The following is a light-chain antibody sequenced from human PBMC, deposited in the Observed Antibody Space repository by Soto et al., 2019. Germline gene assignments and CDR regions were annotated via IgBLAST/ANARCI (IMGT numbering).Light chain of an antibody. CDR1: QSVSSN. Sequence: EIVMTQSPATLSVSPGERATLSCRASQSVSSNLAWYQQKPGQAPRLLIYGASTTATGIPARFSGSGSGTDFTLTISSLEPEDFAVYYCRQRDNWPFTFGPGTKVDI. J-gene: IGKJ3*01. CDR2: GAS. CDR3: RQRDNWPFT. V-gene: IGKV3-15*01.